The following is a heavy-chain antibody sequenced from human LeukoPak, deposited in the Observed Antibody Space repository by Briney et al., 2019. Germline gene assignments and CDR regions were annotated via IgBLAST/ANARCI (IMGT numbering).Heavy chain of an antibody. D-gene: IGHD2-15*01. J-gene: IGHJ6*02. V-gene: IGHV4-34*01. Sequence: PSETLSLTCAVYGGSFSGYCWSWIRQPPGKGLEWIGEINHSGSTNYDPSLKSRVTISVDTSKNQFSLKLSSVTAADTAVYYCARGRGYYYYYGMDVWGQGTTVTVSS. CDR2: INHSGST. CDR3: ARGRGYYYYYGMDV. CDR1: GGSFSGYC.